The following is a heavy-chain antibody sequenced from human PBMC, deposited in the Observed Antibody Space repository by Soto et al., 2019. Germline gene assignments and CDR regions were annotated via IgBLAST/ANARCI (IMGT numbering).Heavy chain of an antibody. V-gene: IGHV3-9*01. Sequence: EVQLVESGGGLVQPGRSLRLSCAASGFTFDDYAMHWVRQAPGKGLEWVSGISWNSGSIGYADSVKGRFTISRDNAKKSLNLQMNSLRAEETALYYCAKDSPYYYVPGTIDYWGQGTLVTVSS. J-gene: IGHJ4*02. CDR2: ISWNSGSI. CDR1: GFTFDDYA. CDR3: AKDSPYYYVPGTIDY. D-gene: IGHD3-10*02.